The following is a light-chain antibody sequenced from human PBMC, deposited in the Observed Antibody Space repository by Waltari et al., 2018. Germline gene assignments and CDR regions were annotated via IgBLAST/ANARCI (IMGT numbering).Light chain of an antibody. CDR1: QSVSSK. Sequence: EILLTQSPATLSLSPGERATLSCRASQSVSSKLAWYHQKPGQAPRLLIYGASSRATDIPDRFSGSGSGTDFTLTISSLEPEDFAVCFCQQYSDWWTFGQGTKVEIK. J-gene: IGKJ1*01. CDR3: QQYSDWWT. CDR2: GAS. V-gene: IGKV3-15*01.